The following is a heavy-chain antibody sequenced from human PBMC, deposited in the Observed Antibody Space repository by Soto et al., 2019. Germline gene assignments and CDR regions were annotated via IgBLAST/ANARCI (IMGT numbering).Heavy chain of an antibody. CDR2: IYYSGST. D-gene: IGHD2-15*01. CDR1: AGRSSNSY. V-gene: IGHV4-59*01. CDR3: ASTVVDAYYYYGMDV. J-gene: IGHJ6*02. Sequence: XDTQSLTCPVSAGRSSNSYLSLILQRPGKGLEWIGYIYYSGSTNYNPSLKSRVTISVDTSKNQFSLKLSSVTAADTAVYYCASTVVDAYYYYGMDVWGQGTTVTVSS.